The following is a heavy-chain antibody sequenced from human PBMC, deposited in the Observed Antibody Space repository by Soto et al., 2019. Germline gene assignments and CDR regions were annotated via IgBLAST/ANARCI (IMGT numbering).Heavy chain of an antibody. V-gene: IGHV3-9*01. J-gene: IGHJ4*02. Sequence: PGGSLRLSCAASGFTFDDYAMHWVRQAPGKGLEWVSGISWNSGSIGYADSVKGRFTISRDNAKNSLYLQMNSLRAEDTALYYWTKERARAVAGTGLVYWGQGTLVTVSS. D-gene: IGHD6-19*01. CDR2: ISWNSGSI. CDR1: GFTFDDYA. CDR3: TKERARAVAGTGLVY.